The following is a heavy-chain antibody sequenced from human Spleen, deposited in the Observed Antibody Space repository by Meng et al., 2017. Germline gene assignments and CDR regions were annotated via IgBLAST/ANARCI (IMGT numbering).Heavy chain of an antibody. V-gene: IGHV4-34*01. D-gene: IGHD4-11*01. J-gene: IGHJ4*02. CDR1: GGSFSGYY. CDR2: INHSGST. CDR3: ARGPTTMAHDFDY. Sequence: LQQGGAGLLKPSETLSLTCACYGGSFSGYYWSWIRQPPGKGLEWIGEINHSGSTNYNPSLESRATISVDTSQNNLSLKLSSVTAADSAVYYCARGPTTMAHDFDYWGQGTLVTVSS.